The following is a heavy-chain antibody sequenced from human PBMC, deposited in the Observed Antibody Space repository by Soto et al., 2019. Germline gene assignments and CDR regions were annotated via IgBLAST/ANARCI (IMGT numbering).Heavy chain of an antibody. CDR1: GFTFSSYR. V-gene: IGHV3-30-3*01. CDR3: ARTSYDSSGYYEY. Sequence: GGSLRLSCAASGFTFSSYRMHWVRQAPGKGLEWVAIISYDGSDKYYADSVKGRFTVSRDNSKNTLYLQMNSLRADDTAVYYCARTSYDSSGYYEYWGQGTPVTVSS. D-gene: IGHD3-22*01. CDR2: ISYDGSDK. J-gene: IGHJ4*02.